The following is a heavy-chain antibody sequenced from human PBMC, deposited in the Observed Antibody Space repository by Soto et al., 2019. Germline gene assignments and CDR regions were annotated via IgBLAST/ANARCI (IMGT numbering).Heavy chain of an antibody. V-gene: IGHV3-30*18. J-gene: IGHJ6*02. CDR3: AKGPLRFPGHGCFAVCSCGMDV. D-gene: IGHD3-3*01. CDR2: HYTGGSSK. Sequence: QMQLVESGGGLVKPGRSLRLSCAASGFTFRAFGMNWVRQAPGKGREWVASHYTGGSSKYYGDSVKGRFTISRDNARNTLYLQIHSLREEDKAVYYCAKGPLRFPGHGCFAVCSCGMDVWGQGTTVTV. CDR1: GFTFRAFG.